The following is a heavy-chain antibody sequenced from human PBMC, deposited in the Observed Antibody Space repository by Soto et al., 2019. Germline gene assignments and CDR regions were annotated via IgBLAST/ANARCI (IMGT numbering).Heavy chain of an antibody. CDR3: ARRYGSSFDY. Sequence: PSETLSLTCTVSGDSISTYYWSWIRQPPGKGLEWIGYIYYSGSTNYNPSLKSRVTISVNTSKNQFSLKLSSVTAADTAVYYCARRYGSSFDYWGQGTPVTVSS. D-gene: IGHD3-16*01. CDR1: GDSISTYY. J-gene: IGHJ4*02. CDR2: IYYSGST. V-gene: IGHV4-59*08.